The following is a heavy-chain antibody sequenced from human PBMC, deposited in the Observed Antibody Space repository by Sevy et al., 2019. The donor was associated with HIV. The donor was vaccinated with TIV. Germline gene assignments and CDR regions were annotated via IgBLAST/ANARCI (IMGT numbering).Heavy chain of an antibody. Sequence: GGSLRLSCVASGFSFSDYFISWIRQAPGKGLEWVSYISSNSNKIRYADSVQGRFTISRDNVKNSVYLQMNNLRAEDTAVYYCTRFYGITTGWYSDSEDVWGRGTMVTVSS. CDR3: TRFYGITTGWYSDSEDV. V-gene: IGHV3-11*01. CDR2: ISSNSNKI. J-gene: IGHJ4*02. CDR1: GFSFSDYF. D-gene: IGHD6-19*01.